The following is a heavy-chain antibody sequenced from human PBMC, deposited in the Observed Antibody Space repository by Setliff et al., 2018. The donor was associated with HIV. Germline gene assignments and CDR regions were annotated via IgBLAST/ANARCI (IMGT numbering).Heavy chain of an antibody. CDR3: ARAFPGFCSLIDCYRPGYYYYMDV. CDR1: GFTFTNHA. CDR2: IWFDGSRK. V-gene: IGHV3-33*01. D-gene: IGHD2-21*01. Sequence: GGSLRLSCATSGFTFTNHAMHWVRQAPGRGLEWVAVIWFDGSRKYYGDSVKGRFTISRDNSKNTLYPQTSSLKTEDTAMYFCARAFPGFCSLIDCYRPGYYYYMDVWGTGTTVTVSS. J-gene: IGHJ6*03.